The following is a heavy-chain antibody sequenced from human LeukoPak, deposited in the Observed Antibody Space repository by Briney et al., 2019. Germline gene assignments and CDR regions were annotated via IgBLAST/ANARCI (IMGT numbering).Heavy chain of an antibody. V-gene: IGHV6-1*01. CDR2: TFYRSKWYN. CDR3: ARGVIASGFDF. D-gene: IGHD2-21*01. Sequence: SQTLSLTCAISGDSVSSKSAAWSWIRQSPSRGLEWRGRTFYRSKWYNEYAVSVKSRIIINPDTTKNQFSLQLNSVTPEDTAVYYCARGVIASGFDFWGQGTQVAVSS. CDR1: GDSVSSKSAA. J-gene: IGHJ4*02.